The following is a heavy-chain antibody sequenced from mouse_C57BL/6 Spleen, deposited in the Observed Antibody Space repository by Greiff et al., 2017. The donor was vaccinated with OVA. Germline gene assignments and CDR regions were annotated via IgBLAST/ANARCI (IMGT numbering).Heavy chain of an antibody. CDR2: INPRSGYT. D-gene: IGHD1-1*01. V-gene: IGHV1-4*01. J-gene: IGHJ1*03. CDR1: GYTFTSYT. CDR3: ARSADGSSSYWYCDV. Sequence: VKLQQSGAELARPGASVKMSCKASGYTFTSYTMNWVKQRPGTGLEWMGYINPRSGYTKYNQKFKDKATLIADKSSSTAYMQLSSLTSEDSAVYYCARSADGSSSYWYCDVWGTGTTVTVSS.